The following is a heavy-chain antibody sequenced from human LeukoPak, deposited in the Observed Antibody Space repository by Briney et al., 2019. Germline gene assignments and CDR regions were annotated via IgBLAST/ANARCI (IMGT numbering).Heavy chain of an antibody. J-gene: IGHJ6*03. Sequence: SVKVSCKASGGTFSSYAISWVRQAPGQGREWMGGIIPIFGTANYAQKFQGRVTITADESTSTAYMELSSLRSEDTAVYYCARDQGTVLLWFGYYMDVWGKGTTVTVSS. CDR3: ARDQGTVLLWFGYYMDV. V-gene: IGHV1-69*13. CDR2: IIPIFGTA. D-gene: IGHD3-10*01. CDR1: GGTFSSYA.